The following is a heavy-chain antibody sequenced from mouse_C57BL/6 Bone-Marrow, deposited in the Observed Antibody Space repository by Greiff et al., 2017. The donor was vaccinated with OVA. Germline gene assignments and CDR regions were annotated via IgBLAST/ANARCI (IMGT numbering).Heavy chain of an antibody. CDR3: ARQVGYYYYWYFDV. Sequence: QVQLQQSGAELVKPGASVKLSCKASGYTFPSYWMQWVKQRPGQGLEWIGEIDPSDSYTNYNQKFKGKATLTVDTSSSTAYMQLSSLTSEDSAVYYCARQVGYYYYWYFDVWGTGTTVTVSS. CDR1: GYTFPSYW. D-gene: IGHD1-1*02. V-gene: IGHV1-50*01. CDR2: IDPSDSYT. J-gene: IGHJ1*03.